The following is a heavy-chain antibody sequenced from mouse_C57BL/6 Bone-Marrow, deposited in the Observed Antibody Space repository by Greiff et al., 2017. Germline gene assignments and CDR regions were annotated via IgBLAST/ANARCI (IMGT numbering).Heavy chain of an antibody. CDR1: GFNIKDDY. CDR2: IDPEIGDT. J-gene: IGHJ2*01. CDR3: SSFDGNYFDF. Sequence: EVQLQQSGAALVRPGASVKLSCTASGFNIKDDYIHWVKQRPEKGLEWIGWIDPEIGDTEYASKFQGKATITSDTSSNTAYLQLSSLTSEDTAVCYVSSFDGNYFDFWGQGTPLTVAS. D-gene: IGHD2-3*01. V-gene: IGHV14-4*01.